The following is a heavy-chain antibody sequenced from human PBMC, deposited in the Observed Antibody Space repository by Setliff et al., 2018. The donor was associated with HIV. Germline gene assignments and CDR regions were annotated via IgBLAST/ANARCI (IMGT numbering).Heavy chain of an antibody. V-gene: IGHV3-72*01. CDR3: ARGGRGWYMDC. CDR1: GFTFSDHY. J-gene: IGHJ4*02. D-gene: IGHD6-19*01. Sequence: GGSLRLSCAASGFTFSDHYMDWVRQAPGKGLEWVGRIRDKVNTYTTKYAASVKGRVTISRDDSKNSLFLQLNSLKTEDTAVYYCARGGRGWYMDCWGQGTLVTVSS. CDR2: IRDKVNTYTT.